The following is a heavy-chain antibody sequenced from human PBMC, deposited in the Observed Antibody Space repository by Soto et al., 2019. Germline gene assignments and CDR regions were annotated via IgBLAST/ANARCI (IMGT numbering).Heavy chain of an antibody. CDR1: GVSISSGGYY. J-gene: IGHJ6*02. CDR3: ARGRDYYDSSGYYFSGYGMDV. D-gene: IGHD3-22*01. Sequence: SETLSLTCTVSGVSISSGGYYWSWIRQHPGKGLEWIGYIYYSGSTYYNPSLKSRVTISVDTSKNQFSLKLSSVTAADTAVYYCARGRDYYDSSGYYFSGYGMDVWGQGTTVTVSS. V-gene: IGHV4-31*03. CDR2: IYYSGST.